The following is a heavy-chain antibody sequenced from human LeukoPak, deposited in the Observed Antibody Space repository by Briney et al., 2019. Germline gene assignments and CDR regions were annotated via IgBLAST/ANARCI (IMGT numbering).Heavy chain of an antibody. CDR2: IYTSGIT. CDR1: GGSISSGSYY. V-gene: IGHV4-61*02. J-gene: IGHJ3*02. Sequence: PSQTLSLXCTVSGGSISSGSYYWSWIRQPAGKGLEWIGRIYTSGITNYNPSLKSRVTISVDTSKNQFSLKLSSVTAADTAVYYCARGYVDTAMVRPLGAFDIWGQGTMVTVSS. CDR3: ARGYVDTAMVRPLGAFDI. D-gene: IGHD5-18*01.